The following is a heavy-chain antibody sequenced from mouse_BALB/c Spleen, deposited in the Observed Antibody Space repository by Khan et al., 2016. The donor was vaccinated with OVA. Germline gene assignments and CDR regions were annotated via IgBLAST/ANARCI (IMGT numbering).Heavy chain of an antibody. J-gene: IGHJ2*01. CDR3: AREEALYYFDY. CDR1: GYIFTSYW. Sequence: QVQLKQSGAELVRPGASVKLSCKTSGYIFTSYWIHWVKQRSGQGLEWIARIYPGTDNTYYNEKLKDKATVTADKSSSTASMQLSSLKSVYSAVYFCAREEALYYFDYWGQGTTLTVSS. CDR2: IYPGTDNT. V-gene: IGHV1S132*01. D-gene: IGHD3-2*02.